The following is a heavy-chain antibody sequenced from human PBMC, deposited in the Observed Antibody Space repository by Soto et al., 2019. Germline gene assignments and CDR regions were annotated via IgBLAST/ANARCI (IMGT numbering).Heavy chain of an antibody. J-gene: IGHJ6*02. CDR2: IIPIFGTA. CDR1: GGTFSSYA. V-gene: IGHV1-69*12. D-gene: IGHD2-2*01. CDR3: ARGTQAEGNHYYGMDV. Sequence: QVQLVQSGAEVKKPGSSVKVSCKASGGTFSSYAISWVRQAPGQGLEWMGGIIPIFGTANYAQKFQGRVTITEDEYTSTANMELSRLRSEDTAVYYCARGTQAEGNHYYGMDVWGQGTTVTVSS.